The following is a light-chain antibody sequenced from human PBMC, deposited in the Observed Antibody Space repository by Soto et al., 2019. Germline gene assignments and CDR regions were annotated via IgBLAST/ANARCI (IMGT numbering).Light chain of an antibody. CDR1: QTVSNSY. CDR2: GAS. J-gene: IGKJ1*01. V-gene: IGKV3-15*01. CDR3: QQYNNWPRT. Sequence: EFLVSQPPVTLSLSPGDSATLSCRASQTVSNSYLAWYQQKPGQAPRLLIYGASSRATGIPARFSGSGSGTEFTLTINSLQSEDFAVYYCQQYNNWPRTFGQGTKVDIK.